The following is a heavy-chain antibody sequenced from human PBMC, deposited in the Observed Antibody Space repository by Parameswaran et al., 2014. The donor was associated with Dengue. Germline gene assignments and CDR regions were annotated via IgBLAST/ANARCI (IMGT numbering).Heavy chain of an antibody. CDR3: ARDSISPSDAFDI. D-gene: IGHD3-3*02. Sequence: WVRQAPGQGLEWMGWINPKSGGTNYAQKFQGRVTMTRDTSISTAYMELSRLRSDDTAVYYCARDSISPSDAFDIWGQGTMVTVSS. V-gene: IGHV1-2*02. CDR2: INPKSGGT. J-gene: IGHJ3*02.